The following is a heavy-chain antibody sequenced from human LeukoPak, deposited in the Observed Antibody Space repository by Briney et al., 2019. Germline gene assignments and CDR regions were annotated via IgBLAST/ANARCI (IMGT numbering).Heavy chain of an antibody. CDR1: GFIFSTHW. CDR3: ARVSSLWSFDY. V-gene: IGHV3-74*01. CDR2: ISPDGSRT. J-gene: IGHJ4*02. D-gene: IGHD3-10*01. Sequence: GGSPRLSCAASGFIFSTHWMHWVRQTPGKGLVWVSRISPDGSRTAYADSVKGRFTISRDNARDTLYLQLNSLGAEDTAVYYCARVSSLWSFDYWGQGTLVTVSS.